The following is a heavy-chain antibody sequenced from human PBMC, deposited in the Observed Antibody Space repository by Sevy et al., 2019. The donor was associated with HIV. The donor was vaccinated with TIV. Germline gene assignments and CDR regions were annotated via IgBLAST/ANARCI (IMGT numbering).Heavy chain of an antibody. CDR3: ARVREAIYYFGMDV. J-gene: IGHJ6*02. CDR2: ISYSGNT. CDR1: GGSVTSGNYY. V-gene: IGHV4-61*01. Sequence: SETLSLTCTVSGGSVTSGNYYWTWIRQPPGKGLEWIGYISYSGNTKYNPSLKSRVIISVDTSKTQFSLTLSSVTAADTAVHYCARVREAIYYFGMDVWGQGTTVTVSS.